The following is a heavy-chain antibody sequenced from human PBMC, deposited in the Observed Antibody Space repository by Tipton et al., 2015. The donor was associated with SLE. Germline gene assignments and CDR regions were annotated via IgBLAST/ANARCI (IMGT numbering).Heavy chain of an antibody. J-gene: IGHJ4*02. CDR2: INQSGST. V-gene: IGHV4-34*01. CDR3: AGAVGTAARLRDY. CDR1: GGSFSGHY. Sequence: GLVKPSETLSLTCAVYGGSFSGHYWSWIRQPPGKGLEWIGEINQSGSTNYNPSLKSRLIMSVDASKNQFSLKLSSVTAADAAIYYCAGAVGTAARLRDYWGQGTLVTVSS. D-gene: IGHD6-6*01.